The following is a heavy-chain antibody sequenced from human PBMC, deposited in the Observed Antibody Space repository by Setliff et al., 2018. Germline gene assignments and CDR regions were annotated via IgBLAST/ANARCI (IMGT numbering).Heavy chain of an antibody. D-gene: IGHD3-3*01. Sequence: GGSLRLSCAASGFTFSGSAMHWVRQAPGKGLEWVAIIWHDGTNKYYADSVKGRFDISRDSSKNTVYLQMNSLTAEDTAMYYCATLSKDLNYWGQGTLVTVSS. CDR3: ATLSKDLNY. V-gene: IGHV3-30*09. CDR2: IWHDGTNK. J-gene: IGHJ4*02. CDR1: GFTFSGSA.